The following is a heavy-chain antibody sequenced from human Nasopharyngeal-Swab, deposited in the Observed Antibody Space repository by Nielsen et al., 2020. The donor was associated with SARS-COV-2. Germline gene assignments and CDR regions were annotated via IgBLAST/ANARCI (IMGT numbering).Heavy chain of an antibody. Sequence: WIRQPPGKGLEWIGEINHSGSTNYNPSLKSRVTISVDTSKNQFSLKLSSVTAADTAVYFCAREGPSIAARPGWLDAWGQGTLVTVSS. J-gene: IGHJ5*02. V-gene: IGHV4-34*01. D-gene: IGHD6-6*01. CDR2: INHSGST. CDR3: AREGPSIAARPGWLDA.